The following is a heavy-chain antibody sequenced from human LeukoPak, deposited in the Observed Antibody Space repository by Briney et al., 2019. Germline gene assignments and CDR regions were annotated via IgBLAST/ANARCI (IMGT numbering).Heavy chain of an antibody. CDR2: ISYDGSNK. D-gene: IGHD3-22*01. CDR1: GFTFSSYV. CDR3: ARDPPLSRWAMIVVAYYFDY. J-gene: IGHJ4*02. Sequence: GGSLRLSCAASGFTFSSYVLSWVRQAPGKGLEWVAVISYDGSNKYYADSVKGRFTISRDNSKNTLYLQMNSLRAEDTAVYYCARDPPLSRWAMIVVAYYFDYWDQGTLVTVSS. V-gene: IGHV3-30*03.